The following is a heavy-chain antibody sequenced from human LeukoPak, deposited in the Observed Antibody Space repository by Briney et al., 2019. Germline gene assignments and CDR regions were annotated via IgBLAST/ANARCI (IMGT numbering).Heavy chain of an antibody. D-gene: IGHD5-18*01. V-gene: IGHV3-21*01. Sequence: GTLRLTCAASGFTFSTYSMNWFGQAPGKGLLWVSSISSSSSYIYYADSVKGRFTISRDNAKNSLYLQMSSLRAEDTAVYYCARLGYSYGGAYVGYWGQGTLVTVSS. CDR2: ISSSSSYI. CDR1: GFTFSTYS. CDR3: ARLGYSYGGAYVGY. J-gene: IGHJ4*02.